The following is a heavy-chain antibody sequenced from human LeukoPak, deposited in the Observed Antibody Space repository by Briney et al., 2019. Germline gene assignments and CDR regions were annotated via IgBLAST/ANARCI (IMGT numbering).Heavy chain of an antibody. V-gene: IGHV4-34*01. D-gene: IGHD4-17*01. CDR2: INHSGYT. J-gene: IGHJ4*02. CDR1: GVSFNYYF. Sequence: PSETLSLTYSLSGVSFNYYFWIWVRQTPGKGGEWSGDINHSGYTNDSPTLKSRVTISLDTSRKHFSLDLRSVTVADTGIYYCARMTTGHDYWGQGTMVTVSS. CDR3: ARMTTGHDY.